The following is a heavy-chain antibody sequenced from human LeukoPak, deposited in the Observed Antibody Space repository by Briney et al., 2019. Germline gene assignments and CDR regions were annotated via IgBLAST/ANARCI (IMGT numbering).Heavy chain of an antibody. D-gene: IGHD4-17*01. J-gene: IGHJ4*02. CDR2: IYYSGST. CDR1: GGSISSYY. Sequence: SETLSLTCTVSGGSISSYYWSWIRQPPGKGLEWIGYIYYSGSTNYNPSLKSRVTISVDTSKKQFSLKLSSVTAADTAVYYCARDKSYYGDYSFDYWGQGTLVTVSS. CDR3: ARDKSYYGDYSFDY. V-gene: IGHV4-59*01.